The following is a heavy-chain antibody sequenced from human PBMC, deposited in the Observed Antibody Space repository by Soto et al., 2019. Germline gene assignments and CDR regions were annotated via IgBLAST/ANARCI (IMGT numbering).Heavy chain of an antibody. J-gene: IGHJ5*02. V-gene: IGHV4-31*11. CDR3: AGRPPENWFDP. CDR1: GGSISSGGYY. CDR2: IYYSGST. Sequence: QVQLQESGPGLVKPSLTLSLTCAVSGGSISSGGYYWSWIRQHPAKGLEWIGYIYYSGSTDYNPSLKDRATISVDTSKNQFCLKLSSVTAADTAVYYSAGRPPENWFDPWGQGTLVTVSS.